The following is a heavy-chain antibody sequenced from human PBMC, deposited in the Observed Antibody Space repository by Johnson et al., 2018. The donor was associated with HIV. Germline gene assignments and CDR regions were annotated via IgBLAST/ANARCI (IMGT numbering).Heavy chain of an antibody. D-gene: IGHD6-19*01. V-gene: IGHV3-30-3*01. CDR3: AKDDKVGVWYSDAFDV. J-gene: IGHJ3*01. CDR2: IAHDGSIK. CDR1: GFTFSSYA. Sequence: QVQLVESGGGVVQPGRSLRLSCAASGFTFSSYAMHWVRQAPGKGLEWVAFIAHDGSIKHYADSVKGRFTMSRDNSKNSLYVQMNSLRPEDTAFYYCAKDDKVGVWYSDAFDVWGQGTMVTVSS.